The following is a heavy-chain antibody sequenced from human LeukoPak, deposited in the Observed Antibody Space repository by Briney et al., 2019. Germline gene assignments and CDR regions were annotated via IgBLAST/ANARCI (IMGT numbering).Heavy chain of an antibody. CDR2: ISGSGGST. Sequence: GGSLRLSCAASGLTFSSYAMIWVRQAPGEGLEWVSAISGSGGSTYYADSVKGRFTISRDNSKNTLYLQMNSLRAEDTAVYYCAKDESFSSGATSDYWGQGTLVTVSS. J-gene: IGHJ4*02. CDR3: AKDESFSSGATSDY. D-gene: IGHD3-22*01. V-gene: IGHV3-23*01. CDR1: GLTFSSYA.